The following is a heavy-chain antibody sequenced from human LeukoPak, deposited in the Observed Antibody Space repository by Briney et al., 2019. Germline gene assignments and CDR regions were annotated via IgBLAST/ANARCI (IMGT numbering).Heavy chain of an antibody. CDR1: GFTFDDYA. V-gene: IGHV3-9*01. J-gene: IGHJ4*02. CDR3: AKADRPGHQKGGYSYGYWVLDY. Sequence: PGGSLRLSCAASGFTFDDYAMHWVRQAPGKGLEWVSGISWNSGSIGYADSVKGRFTISRDNAKNSLYLQMNSLRAEDTALYYCAKADRPGHQKGGYSYGYWVLDYWGQGTLVTVSS. CDR2: ISWNSGSI. D-gene: IGHD5-18*01.